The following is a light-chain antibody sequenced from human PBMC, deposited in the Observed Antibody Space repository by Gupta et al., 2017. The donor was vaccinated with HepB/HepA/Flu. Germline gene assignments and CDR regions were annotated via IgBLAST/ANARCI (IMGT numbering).Light chain of an antibody. CDR3: QHSYTINA. CDR2: GAL. J-gene: IGKJ5*01. Sequence: IQMTQSPSSLSASVGDRVTITCRASQTISSYLNWYQQKPGKAPKLLIYGALSLQRGVPSRFSGSGDGKDFTQTSRRQQHEDFANYYWQHSYTINAFGQGTQVESK. CDR1: QTISSY. V-gene: IGKV1-39*01.